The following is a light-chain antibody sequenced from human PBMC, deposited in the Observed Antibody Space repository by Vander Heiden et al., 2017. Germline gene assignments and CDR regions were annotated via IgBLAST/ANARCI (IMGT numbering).Light chain of an antibody. CDR2: GNN. CDR3: QSYDSSLSASV. J-gene: IGLJ3*02. Sequence: QSVLTQPPSVSGAPGLTVTISCTGSSSNIGAGYDVHWYQQLPGTAPTLLIYGNNNRPSGVLARFSGSKSGTSASLAITGLQADDEADYYCQSYDSSLSASVFGGGTKLTVL. CDR1: SSNIGAGYD. V-gene: IGLV1-40*01.